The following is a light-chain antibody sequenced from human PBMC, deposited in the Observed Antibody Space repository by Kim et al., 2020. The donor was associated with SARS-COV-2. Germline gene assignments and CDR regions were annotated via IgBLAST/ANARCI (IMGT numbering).Light chain of an antibody. CDR3: SSYSTSSNVV. Sequence: QSVLTQPASVSGSPGQSITISCTGTSSDVGGYNYVSWYQQHPGKAPKLMISEVSNRPSGVSNRFSGSKSGNTASLTISGLQAEDEADYYCSSYSTSSNVVFGGGTQLTVL. CDR2: EVS. V-gene: IGLV2-14*01. J-gene: IGLJ2*01. CDR1: SSDVGGYNY.